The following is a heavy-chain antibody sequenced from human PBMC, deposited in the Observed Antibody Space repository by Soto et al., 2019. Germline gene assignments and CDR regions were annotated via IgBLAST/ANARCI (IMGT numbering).Heavy chain of an antibody. CDR2: ISYDGSNK. V-gene: IGHV3-30-3*01. D-gene: IGHD4-17*01. Sequence: QVQLVESGGGVVQPGRSLRLSCAASGFTFSSYAMHWVRQAPGKGLEWVAVISYDGSNKYYADSVKGRFTISRDNSKNTLYLQMNSLRAEDTAVYYCARVPEGMTTWNYWGQGTLVTVSS. J-gene: IGHJ4*02. CDR1: GFTFSSYA. CDR3: ARVPEGMTTWNY.